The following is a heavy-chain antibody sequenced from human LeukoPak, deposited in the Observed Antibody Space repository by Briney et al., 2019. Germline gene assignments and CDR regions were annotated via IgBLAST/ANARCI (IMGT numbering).Heavy chain of an antibody. D-gene: IGHD6-13*01. V-gene: IGHV4-31*03. CDR1: GGSISSGGYY. CDR2: IYYSGST. CDR3: ARGRYSSSWYRRTFDP. J-gene: IGHJ5*02. Sequence: PSQTLSLTCTVSGGSISSGGYYWSWIRQHPGKGLEWIGYIYYSGSTYYNPSLKSRVTISVDTSKNQFSLELSSVTAADTAVYYCARGRYSSSWYRRTFDPWGQGTLVTVSS.